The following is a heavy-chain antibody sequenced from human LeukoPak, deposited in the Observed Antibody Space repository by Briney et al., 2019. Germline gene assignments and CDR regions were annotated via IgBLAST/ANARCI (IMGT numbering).Heavy chain of an antibody. Sequence: PGGSLRLSCAASGFTFSGYWMAWVRQAPGKGLEWVANIKEDGSEKNYVDSVKGRFTIFRDNSKNTLYLQMNSLRAEDTAVYYCAKDRATGVGCPSFGPWGQGTLVTVSS. V-gene: IGHV3-7*01. CDR2: IKEDGSEK. J-gene: IGHJ5*02. CDR3: AKDRATGVGCPSFGP. CDR1: GFTFSGYW. D-gene: IGHD5-12*01.